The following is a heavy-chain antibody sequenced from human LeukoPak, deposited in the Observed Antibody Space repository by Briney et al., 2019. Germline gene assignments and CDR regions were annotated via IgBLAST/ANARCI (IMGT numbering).Heavy chain of an antibody. J-gene: IGHJ4*02. CDR2: INPSGGST. CDR1: GYTFTSYY. Sequence: ASVKVSCKASGYTFTSYYMHWVRQAPGQGLEWMGIINPSGGSTSYAQKFQGRVTMTRDTSTSTVYMELSSLRSEDTAVYYCARDRGSPLAYGDIDYWGQGTLVTVSS. V-gene: IGHV1-46*01. CDR3: ARDRGSPLAYGDIDY. D-gene: IGHD4-17*01.